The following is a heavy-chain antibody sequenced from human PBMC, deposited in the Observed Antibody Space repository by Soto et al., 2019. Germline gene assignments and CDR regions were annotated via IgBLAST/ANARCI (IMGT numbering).Heavy chain of an antibody. D-gene: IGHD3-10*01. CDR1: GFTFSTYA. V-gene: IGHV3-23*01. Sequence: EVQLLVSGGGLVQPGGSLRLSCSTSGFTFSTYAMNWVRQAPGKGLEWVSALSGSGGTTYYADSVRGRFTISRDNSKNTLFLQMSSLRAEDTALYYCPKQRAGYGSGSDTFYFDFWGQGTLVTVSS. J-gene: IGHJ4*02. CDR3: PKQRAGYGSGSDTFYFDF. CDR2: LSGSGGTT.